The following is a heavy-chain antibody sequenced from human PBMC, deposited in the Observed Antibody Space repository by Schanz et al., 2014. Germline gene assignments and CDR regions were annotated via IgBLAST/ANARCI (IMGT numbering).Heavy chain of an antibody. Sequence: EVQLVESGGGLIQPGGSLRLSCAASGFTVSSNYMSWVRQAPGKGLEWVSAITGSGSKTYYADSVKGRFSISRENSKSILYLQMNSLRAEDTAVYYCAKAGSGWSTAGYYYWGQGTLVAVSS. D-gene: IGHD6-19*01. V-gene: IGHV3-53*01. CDR2: TGSGSKT. CDR1: GFTVSSNY. J-gene: IGHJ4*02. CDR3: AKAGSGWSTAGYYY.